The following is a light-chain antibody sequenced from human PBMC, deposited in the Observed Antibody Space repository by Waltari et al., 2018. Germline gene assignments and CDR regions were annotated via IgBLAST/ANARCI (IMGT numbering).Light chain of an antibody. CDR2: AAS. J-gene: IGKJ4*01. CDR3: QPSYSTPLP. V-gene: IGKV1-39*01. Sequence: DIQMTQSPSSLSASVGDRVTITCRASQSSSSYLNWYQQKPGKAPKLLIYAASSLQSGAPSRFSGSGSGTDFTLTISSLQPEDFATYYCQPSYSTPLPFGGGTKVEIK. CDR1: QSSSSY.